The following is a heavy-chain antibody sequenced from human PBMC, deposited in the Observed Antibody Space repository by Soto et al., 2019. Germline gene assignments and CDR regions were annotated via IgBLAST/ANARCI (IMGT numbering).Heavy chain of an antibody. D-gene: IGHD3-22*01. Sequence: QVQLQESGPGLVKPSETLSLTCTVSGGSISTYYWSWIRQPAGKGLEWIGRAYSTGSTNYNPSLKSRVTMSADTSKNQFSLKLNSVTAADTAVYYCARDDYYESNNWFEHWGQGTPVTVSS. CDR3: ARDDYYESNNWFEH. CDR2: AYSTGST. V-gene: IGHV4-4*07. J-gene: IGHJ5*02. CDR1: GGSISTYY.